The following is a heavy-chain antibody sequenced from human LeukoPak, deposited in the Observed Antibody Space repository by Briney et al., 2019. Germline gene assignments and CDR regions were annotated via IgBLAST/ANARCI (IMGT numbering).Heavy chain of an antibody. D-gene: IGHD6-19*01. Sequence: GGSLRLSCAASGLTFSSYRMNWVRQAPGKGLEWVSTINANSGTTSYAASVRGRFTISRDNSKNTLYLQLNTLRADDTATYYCAKPISGGLAVTADWFHPWGQGTLVVVSS. CDR1: GLTFSSYR. V-gene: IGHV3-23*01. CDR3: AKPISGGLAVTADWFHP. J-gene: IGHJ5*01. CDR2: INANSGTT.